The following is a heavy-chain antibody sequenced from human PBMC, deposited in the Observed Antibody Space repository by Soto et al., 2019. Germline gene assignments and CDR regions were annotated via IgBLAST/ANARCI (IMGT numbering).Heavy chain of an antibody. CDR1: GVSISTSGVG. D-gene: IGHD3-9*01. Sequence: QITLKESGPTLVKPTQTLTLTCTFSGVSISTSGVGVGWFSQPPGGALEWLALVYWDDDNRYSPSLRSRLTVTKDIYKSQVVLTMTNMDPVDSATYFCAHRVTWTPFDWDLGWFDPWGQGTLVTVSS. J-gene: IGHJ5*02. CDR3: AHRVTWTPFDWDLGWFDP. V-gene: IGHV2-5*02. CDR2: VYWDDDN.